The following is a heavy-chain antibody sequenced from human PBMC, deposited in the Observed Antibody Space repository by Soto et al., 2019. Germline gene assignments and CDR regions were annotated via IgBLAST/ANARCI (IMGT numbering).Heavy chain of an antibody. CDR3: ARSRFGWFDP. J-gene: IGHJ5*02. D-gene: IGHD3-10*01. Sequence: SETLSLTCAVYGGSFSGYYWSWIRQPPGKGLEWIGEINHSGSTNYNPSLKSRVTISVDTSKNQFSLKLSSVTAADTAVYYCARSRFGWFDPWGQGTLVTVSS. CDR2: INHSGST. V-gene: IGHV4-34*01. CDR1: GGSFSGYY.